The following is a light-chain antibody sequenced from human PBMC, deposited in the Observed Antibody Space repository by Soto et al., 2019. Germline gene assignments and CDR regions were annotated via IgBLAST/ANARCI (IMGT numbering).Light chain of an antibody. CDR3: QQYDTSPRLYT. CDR1: QSVDSTY. J-gene: IGKJ2*01. CDR2: ATS. Sequence: EIVLTQSPGTLSLSPGERATLSCRASQSVDSTYLAWYQQKPGQAPRLLIFATSSRAAGVPDRFSGSGSGTDFTRTISSLEPEDFAVYYCQQYDTSPRLYTFGQGTKLDIK. V-gene: IGKV3-20*01.